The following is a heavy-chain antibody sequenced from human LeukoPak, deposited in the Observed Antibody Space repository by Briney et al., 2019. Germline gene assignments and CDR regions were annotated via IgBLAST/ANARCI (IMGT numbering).Heavy chain of an antibody. CDR3: ARAMVRGVITIGY. Sequence: GGSLGLSCAASGFTFSSYWMSWVRQAPGKGLEWVSSISSSSSYIYYADSVKGRFTISRDNAKNSLYLQMNSLRAEDTAVYYCARAMVRGVITIGYWGQGTLVTVSS. CDR2: ISSSSSYI. D-gene: IGHD3-10*01. CDR1: GFTFSSYW. J-gene: IGHJ4*02. V-gene: IGHV3-21*01.